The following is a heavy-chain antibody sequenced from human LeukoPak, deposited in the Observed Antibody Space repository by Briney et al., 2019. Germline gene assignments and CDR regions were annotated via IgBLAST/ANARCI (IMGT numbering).Heavy chain of an antibody. CDR2: MNPNSGNT. J-gene: IGHJ6*03. Sequence: ASVKVSCKASGYTFTSYDINWVRQATGQGPEWMGWMNPNSGNTGYAQKFQGRVTMTRNTSISTAYMELSSLRSEDTAVYYCARGPKLRYYYYYMDVWGKGTTVTVSS. V-gene: IGHV1-8*01. CDR1: GYTFTSYD. CDR3: ARGPKLRYYYYYMDV. D-gene: IGHD6-6*01.